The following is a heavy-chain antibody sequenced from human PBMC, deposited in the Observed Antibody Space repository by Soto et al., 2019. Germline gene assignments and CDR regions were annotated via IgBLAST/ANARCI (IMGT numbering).Heavy chain of an antibody. CDR3: VRRGYSYAELRVLDV. Sequence: GESRNSSCQGSGFIFASYWIGLVRLMSGKGLEWMGNIYPGDSDTRYSPSFQGQVTISADKSISTAYLQWGSLKASDTATYYCVRRGYSYAELRVLDVWGQGTTVTV. D-gene: IGHD5-18*01. V-gene: IGHV5-51*01. CDR1: GFIFASYW. CDR2: IYPGDSDT. J-gene: IGHJ6*01.